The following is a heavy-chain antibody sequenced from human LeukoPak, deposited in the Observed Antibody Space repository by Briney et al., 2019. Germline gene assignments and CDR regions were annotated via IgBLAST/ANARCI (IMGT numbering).Heavy chain of an antibody. CDR3: ARRNHQYYYDSSGYLN. J-gene: IGHJ4*02. CDR1: GGSFSGYY. Sequence: SETLSLTCAVYGGSFSGYYWSWIRQPPGKGLEWIGEINHSGSTNYNPPLKSRVTLSVDTSKNQFSLKLSSVTAADTAVYYCARRNHQYYYDSSGYLNWGQGTLVTVSS. D-gene: IGHD3-22*01. V-gene: IGHV4-34*01. CDR2: INHSGST.